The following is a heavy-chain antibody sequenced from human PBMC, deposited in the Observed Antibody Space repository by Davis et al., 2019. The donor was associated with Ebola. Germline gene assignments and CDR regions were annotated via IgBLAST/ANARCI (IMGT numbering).Heavy chain of an antibody. CDR3: ARGGLRNWNYEGAHYYFDY. D-gene: IGHD1-7*01. CDR2: IYYSGST. V-gene: IGHV4-61*01. CDR1: GGSVSSGSYY. J-gene: IGHJ4*02. Sequence: PSETLSLTCTVSGGSVSSGSYYWSWIRQPPGKGLEWIGYIYYSGSTNYNPSLKSRVTISVDTSKNQFSLKLSSVTAADTAVYYCARGGLRNWNYEGAHYYFDYWGQGTLVTVSS.